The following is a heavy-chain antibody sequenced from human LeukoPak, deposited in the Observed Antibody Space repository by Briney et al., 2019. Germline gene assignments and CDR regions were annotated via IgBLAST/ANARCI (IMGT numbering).Heavy chain of an antibody. CDR1: GFTFSSYW. D-gene: IGHD2-2*01. Sequence: PGGSLRLSCAASGFTFSSYWMSWVRQAPGKGLEWVANIKQDGSEKYYVDSVKGRFTISRDHAKNSLYLQMNSLRAEDTAVYYCARVSDRYCSSTSCYGAYYYYYYYMDVWGKGTTVTVSS. CDR3: ARVSDRYCSSTSCYGAYYYYYYYMDV. J-gene: IGHJ6*03. V-gene: IGHV3-7*01. CDR2: IKQDGSEK.